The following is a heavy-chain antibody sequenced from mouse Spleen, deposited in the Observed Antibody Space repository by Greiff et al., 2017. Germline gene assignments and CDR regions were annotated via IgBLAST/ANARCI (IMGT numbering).Heavy chain of an antibody. CDR3: ARSPYYDPYYFDY. D-gene: IGHD2-10*01. J-gene: IGHJ2*01. Sequence: EVQVVESGGGLVQPGGSLRLSCATSGFTFTDYYMSWVRQPPGKALEWLGFIRNKANGYTTEYSASVKGRFTISRDNSQSILYLQMNTLRAEDSATYYCARSPYYDPYYFDYWGQGTTLTVSS. V-gene: IGHV7-3*02. CDR2: IRNKANGYTT. CDR1: GFTFTDYY.